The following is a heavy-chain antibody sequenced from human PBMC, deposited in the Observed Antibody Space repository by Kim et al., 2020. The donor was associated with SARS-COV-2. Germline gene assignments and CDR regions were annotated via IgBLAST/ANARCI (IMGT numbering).Heavy chain of an antibody. D-gene: IGHD5-18*01. J-gene: IGHJ4*02. CDR3: ARHARLSPQHYFDY. V-gene: IGHV4-59*08. CDR1: DASISSYY. CDR2: IYYTGST. Sequence: SETLSLTCTVSDASISSYYWSWIRQPPGKGLEWIGFIYYTGSTNQNPSLKSQVTISLDTSKNQFSLKLNSVTAADTAIYYCARHARLSPQHYFDYWGQGTLVTVSS.